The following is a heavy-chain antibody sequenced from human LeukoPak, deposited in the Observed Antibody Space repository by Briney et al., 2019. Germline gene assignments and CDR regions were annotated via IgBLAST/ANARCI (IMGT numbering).Heavy chain of an antibody. J-gene: IGHJ3*02. D-gene: IGHD3-3*01. CDR3: TRVLWSGYFGHAFDI. Sequence: SETLSLTCAVYGGSFSGYYWSWIRQPPGKGLEWIGEINHSGSTNYNPSLKSRVTISVDTSKNQFSLKLSSVTAADTAVYYCTRVLWSGYFGHAFDIWGQGTTVTVSS. CDR2: INHSGST. CDR1: GGSFSGYY. V-gene: IGHV4-34*01.